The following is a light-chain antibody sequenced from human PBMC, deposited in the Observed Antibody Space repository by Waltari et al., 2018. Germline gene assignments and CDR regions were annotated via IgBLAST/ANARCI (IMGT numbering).Light chain of an antibody. CDR1: GGHSGYA. CDR2: VTSDGRQ. CDR3: QTWASGLYV. Sequence: QLVLTQSPSASASPGASVKLTCTLSGGHSGYAIAWHQQHPEKGPRFLMKVTSDGRQNKGDGIPDRFSGSSSGAERYLTISILQSEDEADYYCQTWASGLYVFGTGTKVTVV. J-gene: IGLJ1*01. V-gene: IGLV4-69*01.